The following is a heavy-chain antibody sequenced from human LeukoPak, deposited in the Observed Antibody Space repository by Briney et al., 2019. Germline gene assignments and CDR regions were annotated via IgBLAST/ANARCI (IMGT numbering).Heavy chain of an antibody. CDR3: ARGPSYFQH. V-gene: IGHV6-1*01. CDR1: GDTFSSNRAT. Sequence: SQTLSLTCAISGDTFSSNRATWNWIRQSPSRVLEWLGRTYYRSKWYKYYAVSVKGRITINPDTSKNQFSLQLNSVTPEDTAVYYCARGPSYFQHWGQGTLVTVSS. CDR2: TYYRSKWYK. J-gene: IGHJ1*01.